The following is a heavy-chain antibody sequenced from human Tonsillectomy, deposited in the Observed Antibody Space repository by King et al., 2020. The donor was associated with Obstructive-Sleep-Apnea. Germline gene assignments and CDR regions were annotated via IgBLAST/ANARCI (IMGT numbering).Heavy chain of an antibody. V-gene: IGHV5-51*01. D-gene: IGHD3-16*02. CDR2: IYPGDSDT. Sequence: EVQLVESGAEVKKPGESLKISCKGSGYSFTSYWIGWVRQMPGKGLEWMGIIYPGDSDTRYSPSFQGQVTISADKSISTAYLQWSSLKASDTAMYYCARRNSYDYVWGSYRFFDYWGQGTLVTVSS. J-gene: IGHJ4*02. CDR3: ARRNSYDYVWGSYRFFDY. CDR1: GYSFTSYW.